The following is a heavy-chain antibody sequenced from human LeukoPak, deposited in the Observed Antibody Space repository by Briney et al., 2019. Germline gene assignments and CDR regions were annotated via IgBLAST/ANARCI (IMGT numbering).Heavy chain of an antibody. CDR2: IYYSGST. CDR1: GGSISSSSYY. J-gene: IGHJ4*02. D-gene: IGHD3-10*01. V-gene: IGHV4-39*07. CDR3: ARFAGAYYFDY. Sequence: MTSETLSLTCTVSGGSISSSSYYWGWIRQPPGKGLEWIGSIYYSGSTYYSPSLKSRVTISVDTSKNQFSLKLSSVTAADTAVYYCARFAGAYYFDYWGQGTLVTVSS.